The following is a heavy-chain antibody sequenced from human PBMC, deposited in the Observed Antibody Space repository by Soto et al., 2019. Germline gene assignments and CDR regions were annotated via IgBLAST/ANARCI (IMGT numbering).Heavy chain of an antibody. CDR2: INPSGGIT. CDR3: TRNSNPHYFDC. CDR1: GYTFSSYL. J-gene: IGHJ4*02. V-gene: IGHV1-46*03. Sequence: ASVKVSCKASGYTFSSYLIHWVRQAPGQGLEWMGKINPSGGITSHLRKFQGRVTMTSDTSTSTVYMELSSLRSEDTAVYYCTRNSNPHYFDCWGQGTLVTVSS.